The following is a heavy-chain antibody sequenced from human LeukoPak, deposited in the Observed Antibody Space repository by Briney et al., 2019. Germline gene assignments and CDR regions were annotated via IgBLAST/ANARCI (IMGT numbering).Heavy chain of an antibody. J-gene: IGHJ5*02. CDR1: GFTFSSYE. Sequence: GGSLRLSCAASGFTFSSYEMNWVRQAPGKGLEWVSYISSSGSTIYYADSVKGRFTISRDNAKNSLYLQMNSLRAEDTAVYYCARQEYSSGWSRGWFDPWGQGTLVTVSS. D-gene: IGHD6-19*01. CDR2: ISSSGSTI. CDR3: ARQEYSSGWSRGWFDP. V-gene: IGHV3-48*03.